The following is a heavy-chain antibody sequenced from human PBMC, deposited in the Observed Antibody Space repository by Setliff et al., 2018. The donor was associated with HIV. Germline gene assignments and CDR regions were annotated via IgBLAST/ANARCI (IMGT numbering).Heavy chain of an antibody. J-gene: IGHJ4*02. Sequence: SETLSLTCTVSGGSISNYYWSWIRQPPGKGLEWIGYISYTGTTKYNPSPKSRVTISVDTSKNQFSVRLSSVSAADTAVYYCARSLTKQLVLGTSREYYFDSWGLGALVTVSS. V-gene: IGHV4-59*01. CDR1: GGSISNYY. D-gene: IGHD6-13*01. CDR3: ARSLTKQLVLGTSREYYFDS. CDR2: ISYTGTT.